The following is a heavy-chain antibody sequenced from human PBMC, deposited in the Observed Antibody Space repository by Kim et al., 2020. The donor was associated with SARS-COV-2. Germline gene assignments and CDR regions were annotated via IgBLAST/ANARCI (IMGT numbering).Heavy chain of an antibody. CDR1: GGAISSSNW. J-gene: IGHJ4*02. Sequence: SDTLSLTCAVSGGAISSSNWWSWVRQPPGKGLEWIGEIYHSGSTNYNPSLKSRVTISVDKSKNQFSLKLSSVTAADTAVYYCARDSRGVWYFDYWGQGTLVTVSS. D-gene: IGHD6-19*01. CDR3: ARDSRGVWYFDY. CDR2: IYHSGST. V-gene: IGHV4-4*02.